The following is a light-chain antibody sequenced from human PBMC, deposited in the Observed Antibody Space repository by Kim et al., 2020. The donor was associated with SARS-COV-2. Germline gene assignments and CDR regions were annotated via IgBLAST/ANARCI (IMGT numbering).Light chain of an antibody. CDR2: DVN. V-gene: IGLV2-14*03. J-gene: IGLJ1*01. Sequence: QSALTQPASVSGSPGQSITISCTATSSDVGGYNYVSWYQQHPGKAPKLIIYDVNKRPSGVSDRFSGSKSGYTASLTISGLQAEDEADYYCNSHSRTSTYVFGTGTKVT. CDR1: SSDVGGYNY. CDR3: NSHSRTSTYV.